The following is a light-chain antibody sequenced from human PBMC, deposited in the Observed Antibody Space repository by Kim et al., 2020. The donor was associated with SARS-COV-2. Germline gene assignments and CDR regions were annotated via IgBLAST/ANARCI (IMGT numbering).Light chain of an antibody. J-gene: IGLJ3*02. CDR3: QSADSSGTYRRV. CDR2: KDS. V-gene: IGLV3-25*03. Sequence: PGQTARITCSGDALTKKYSYWYQQKPGQAPVLVIYKDSERPSGIPERFSGSSSGTTVTLTISGVQAEDEADYYCQSADSSGTYRRVFGGGTQLTVL. CDR1: ALTKKY.